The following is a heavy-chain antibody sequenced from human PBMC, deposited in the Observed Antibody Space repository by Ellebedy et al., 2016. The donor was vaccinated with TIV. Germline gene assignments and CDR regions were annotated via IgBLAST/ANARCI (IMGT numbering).Heavy chain of an antibody. V-gene: IGHV3-30-3*01. CDR2: ISHDGNNQ. CDR3: AGRGYSYGAFDI. D-gene: IGHD5-18*01. CDR1: GFAISSYA. Sequence: GESLKISXVVSGFAISSYAMDWVRQAPGKGLEWVAVISHDGNNQYYGDSVKGRFTISRDSSKNTLYLEMNGLRVEDTAVYYCAGRGYSYGAFDIWGQGTLVTVSS. J-gene: IGHJ4*02.